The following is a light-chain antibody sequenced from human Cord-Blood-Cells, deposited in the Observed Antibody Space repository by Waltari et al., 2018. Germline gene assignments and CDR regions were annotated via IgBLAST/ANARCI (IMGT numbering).Light chain of an antibody. V-gene: IGLV2-14*01. J-gene: IGLJ3*02. CDR3: SSYTSSSTLNWV. CDR2: DVS. Sequence: QSALTQPASVSGSPGQSLTISCTGTSSDAGGYNYVSWYQQHPGKAPKLMIYDVSNRPSGVSNRFSGSKSGNTASLTISGLQAEDEADYYCSSYTSSSTLNWVFGGGTKLTVL. CDR1: SSDAGGYNY.